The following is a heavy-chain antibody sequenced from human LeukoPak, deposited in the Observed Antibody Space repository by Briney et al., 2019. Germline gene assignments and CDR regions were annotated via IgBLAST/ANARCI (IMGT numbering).Heavy chain of an antibody. CDR3: TRNKQQLILRDAFDI. CDR1: GFTFGDYA. D-gene: IGHD6-13*01. Sequence: GGSLRLSCTASGFTFGDYAMSWVRQAPGKGLEWVGFIRSKAYGGTTEYAASVKGRFTISRDDSKSIAYLQMNSLKTEDTAVYYCTRNKQQLILRDAFDIWGQGTMVTVSS. J-gene: IGHJ3*02. CDR2: IRSKAYGGTT. V-gene: IGHV3-49*04.